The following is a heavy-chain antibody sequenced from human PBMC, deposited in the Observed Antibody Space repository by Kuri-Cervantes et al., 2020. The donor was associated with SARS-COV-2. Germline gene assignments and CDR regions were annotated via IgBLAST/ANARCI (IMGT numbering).Heavy chain of an antibody. D-gene: IGHD3-9*01. Sequence: GESLKISCAASGFTFSSYAMHWVRQAPGKGLEWVAVISYDGSNKYYADSVKGRFTISRDNSKNTLYLQMNSLRAEDTAVYYCARDFTYYDILTGFVEKYYFDYWGQGTLVTVSS. J-gene: IGHJ4*02. CDR1: GFTFSSYA. CDR2: ISYDGSNK. CDR3: ARDFTYYDILTGFVEKYYFDY. V-gene: IGHV3-30-3*01.